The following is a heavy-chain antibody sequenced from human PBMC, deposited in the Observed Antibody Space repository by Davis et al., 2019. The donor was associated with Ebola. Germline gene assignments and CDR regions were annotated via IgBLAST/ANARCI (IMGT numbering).Heavy chain of an antibody. CDR1: GDSINSYS. Sequence: MPSETLSLTCTVSGDSINSYSWNWIRQPPGKGLEWIGYVHYSGSTNYNPSLKGRVTVPVDTSKSQFSLKLSSVTAADTAVYYCARDVSGTYPHWYFDLWGRGTLVTVSS. J-gene: IGHJ2*01. V-gene: IGHV4-59*01. CDR2: VHYSGST. CDR3: ARDVSGTYPHWYFDL. D-gene: IGHD6-25*01.